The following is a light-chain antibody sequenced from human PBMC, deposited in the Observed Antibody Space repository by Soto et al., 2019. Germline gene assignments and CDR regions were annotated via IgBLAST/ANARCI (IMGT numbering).Light chain of an antibody. J-gene: IGLJ3*02. CDR2: EGN. CDR1: SSDVATYNL. Sequence: QSVLTQPASVSGSPGQSITISCTGTSSDVATYNLVSWYQQHPGKAPKLIIYEGNKRPSGDSNRFSGSKSGNTASLTISGLQPEDEADYYCCSYAGISTWVFGGGTKVTVL. V-gene: IGLV2-23*01. CDR3: CSYAGISTWV.